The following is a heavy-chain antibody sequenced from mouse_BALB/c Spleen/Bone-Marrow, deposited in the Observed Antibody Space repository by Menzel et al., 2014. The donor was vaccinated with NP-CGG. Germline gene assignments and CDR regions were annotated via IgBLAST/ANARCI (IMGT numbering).Heavy chain of an antibody. CDR3: ARGLWLRRSYYAMDY. Sequence: QVHVKQSGAELMKPGASVKISCKATGYTFSSYWIEWVKQRPGHGLEWIGEILPGSGSTNYNVKFKGKATFTADTSSNTAYMELSSLTSEDSAVYYCARGLWLRRSYYAMDYWGQGTSVTVSS. V-gene: IGHV1-9*01. CDR2: ILPGSGST. J-gene: IGHJ4*01. CDR1: GYTFSSYW. D-gene: IGHD2-2*01.